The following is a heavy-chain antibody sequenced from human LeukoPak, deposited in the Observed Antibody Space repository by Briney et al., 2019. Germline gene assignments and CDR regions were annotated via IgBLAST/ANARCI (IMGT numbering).Heavy chain of an antibody. V-gene: IGHV4-39*01. CDR2: ISYSGTT. D-gene: IGHD1-26*01. CDR1: GPYISSATYY. Sequence: SETLFLTCTVSGPYISSATYYWGWIRQPPGKGLEWLGGISYSGTTYYNSSLKSRVSLSVDPSSKPVSLKLNSVTAADTSLYCCAISRSYSGSDFWYFDVWGRGTLVTVSS. J-gene: IGHJ2*01. CDR3: AISRSYSGSDFWYFDV.